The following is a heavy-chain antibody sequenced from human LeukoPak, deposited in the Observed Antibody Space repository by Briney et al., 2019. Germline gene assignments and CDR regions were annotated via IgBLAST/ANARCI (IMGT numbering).Heavy chain of an antibody. Sequence: PSETLSLTCTVSGGSISSFYWSWIRQPPGQGLEWIGYISYSGNTNYNPSLKTRVTISVDTSRNQFSLKLSSVTAADTAVYYCARRGRNLDYWGQGTLVTVSS. CDR1: GGSISSFY. CDR3: ARRGRNLDY. V-gene: IGHV4-59*01. CDR2: ISYSGNT. D-gene: IGHD1-14*01. J-gene: IGHJ4*02.